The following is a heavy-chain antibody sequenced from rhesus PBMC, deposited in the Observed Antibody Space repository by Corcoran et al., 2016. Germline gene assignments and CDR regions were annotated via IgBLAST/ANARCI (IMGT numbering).Heavy chain of an antibody. CDR2: ITFSGST. Sequence: QVQLQESGPGLVTPSETLSLTCAVSGYSITSGYFWSWIRQPPGKGLARIGSITFSGSTSYNPSLKSRVTISRDTSKNQFSLKLSSVTAADTAVYYCAGDKLFDAFDFWGQGLRVTVSS. J-gene: IGHJ3*01. CDR1: GYSITSGYF. CDR3: AGDKLFDAFDF. V-gene: IGHV4-122*02.